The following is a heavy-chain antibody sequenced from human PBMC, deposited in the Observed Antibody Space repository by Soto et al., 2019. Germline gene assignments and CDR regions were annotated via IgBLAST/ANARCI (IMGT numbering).Heavy chain of an antibody. Sequence: EVQLLESGGGLVQPGGSLRLSCAASGFTFSNYAMSWVRQAPGKGLEWVSTVTGGGDGTYYADSLTGGYTISRDNTRNMVYLQMSRLRAEDTAVYYCAKKGLGSLATYCNYGDCHYAFDLWGQGTIATVSS. J-gene: IGHJ3*01. CDR2: VTGGGDGT. D-gene: IGHD2-21*02. CDR1: GFTFSNYA. CDR3: AKKGLGSLATYCNYGDCHYAFDL. V-gene: IGHV3-23*01.